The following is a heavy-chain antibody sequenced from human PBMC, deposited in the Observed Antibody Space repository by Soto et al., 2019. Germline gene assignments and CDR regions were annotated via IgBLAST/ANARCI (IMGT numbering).Heavy chain of an antibody. D-gene: IGHD3-3*01. J-gene: IGHJ6*02. V-gene: IGHV3-15*07. CDR2: IKSKTDGGTT. CDR1: GFTSSKAW. Sequence: GSLRLSFAASGFTSSKAWMNWVRQAPGKGREWVGRIKSKTDGGTTDYAAPVKGRFTISRDDSKNTLYLQMNSLKTEDTAVYYCTTRSLERDYYYYGMDVWGQGTTVTVSS. CDR3: TTRSLERDYYYYGMDV.